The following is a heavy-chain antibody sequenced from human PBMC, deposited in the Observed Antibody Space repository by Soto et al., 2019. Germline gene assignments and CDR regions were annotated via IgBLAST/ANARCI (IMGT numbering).Heavy chain of an antibody. Sequence: GSGPTLVNPTQTLTLTCTFSGFSLSTSGMCVSWIRKPPGKALEWLARIDWADDKYYSTSLKTRLTISKDTSKNQVVLTMTNMDPVDTATYYCARIRILDSSSWSRNWFDPWGQGTLVTVS. V-gene: IGHV2-70*11. J-gene: IGHJ5*02. D-gene: IGHD6-13*01. CDR2: IDWADDK. CDR1: GFSLSTSGMC. CDR3: ARIRILDSSSWSRNWFDP.